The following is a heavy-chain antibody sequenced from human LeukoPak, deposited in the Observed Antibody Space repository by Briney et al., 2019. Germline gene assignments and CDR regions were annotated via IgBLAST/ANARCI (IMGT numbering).Heavy chain of an antibody. CDR2: ITSSSSVI. V-gene: IGHV3-23*01. CDR3: AKNGIAGLGDNWFDS. Sequence: GGSLRLSCVASGFTFSSSTVNWFRQAPGKGLEWVSVITSSSSVIFYADSVKGRFTISRDNSKNTLFLQVNSLRAEDTAVYYCAKNGIAGLGDNWFDSWGHGTLVTVSS. CDR1: GFTFSSST. J-gene: IGHJ5*01. D-gene: IGHD6-13*01.